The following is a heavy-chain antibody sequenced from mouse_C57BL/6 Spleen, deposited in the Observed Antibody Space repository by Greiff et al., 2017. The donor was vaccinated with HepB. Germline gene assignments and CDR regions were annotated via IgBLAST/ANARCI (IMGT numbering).Heavy chain of an antibody. V-gene: IGHV1-74*01. J-gene: IGHJ4*01. CDR1: GYTFTSYW. Sequence: QVQLQESGAELVKPGASVKVSCKASGYTFTSYWMHWVKQRPGQGLEWIGRIHPSDSDTNYNQKFKGKATMTVDKSSSTAYLQLSSLTSEDSAVYYCAYDYVAAPYWYAMDCWGQGTSVTVSS. CDR2: IHPSDSDT. D-gene: IGHD2-4*01. CDR3: AYDYVAAPYWYAMDC.